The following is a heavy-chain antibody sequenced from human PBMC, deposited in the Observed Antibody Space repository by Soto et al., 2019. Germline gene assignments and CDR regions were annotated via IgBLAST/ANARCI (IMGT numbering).Heavy chain of an antibody. CDR3: ARGRRVHKSSSWYSYYYYRMDV. Sequence: SETLSLTCAVYGGSFSGDYWSWVREPRGKGLEWMGGINHSGSTNYNPSLKSRVTISVDTSRNQFSLKLSSVTAADTAVYYCARGRRVHKSSSWYSYYYYRMDVWGQATTVTVSS. V-gene: IGHV4-34*01. D-gene: IGHD6-13*01. CDR2: INHSGST. J-gene: IGHJ6*02. CDR1: GGSFSGDY.